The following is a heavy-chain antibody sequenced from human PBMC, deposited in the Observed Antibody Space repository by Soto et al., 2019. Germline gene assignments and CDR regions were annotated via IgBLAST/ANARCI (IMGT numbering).Heavy chain of an antibody. D-gene: IGHD1-26*01. CDR1: GGSISSYY. V-gene: IGHV4-59*01. CDR3: ARDPRSYEGYYFDY. Sequence: SETLSLTCTVSGGSISSYYWSWIRQPPGKGLEWIGYIYYSGSTNYNPSLKSRVTISVDTSKNQFSLKLSSVTAADTAVYYCARDPRSYEGYYFDYWGQGTLATVSS. CDR2: IYYSGST. J-gene: IGHJ4*02.